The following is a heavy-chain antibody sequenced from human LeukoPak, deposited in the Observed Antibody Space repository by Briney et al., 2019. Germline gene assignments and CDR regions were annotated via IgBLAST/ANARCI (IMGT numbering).Heavy chain of an antibody. D-gene: IGHD3-10*01. CDR3: ARGPDSGY. CDR1: GFTFSSYS. V-gene: IGHV3-21*01. Sequence: GGSLRLSCAASGFTFSSYSMNWVRQAPGKGLEWVSSISSSSGYIYYADSVKGRFTISRDNAKNSLYLQMNSLRAEDTAVYYCARGPDSGYWGQGTLVTVSS. J-gene: IGHJ4*02. CDR2: ISSSSGYI.